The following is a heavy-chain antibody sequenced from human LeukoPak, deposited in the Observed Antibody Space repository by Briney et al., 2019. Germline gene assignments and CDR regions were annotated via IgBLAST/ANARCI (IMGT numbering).Heavy chain of an antibody. J-gene: IGHJ4*02. CDR1: GASISSYY. CDR3: ARDPVPRGSGLIE. CDR2: IYNSGNT. Sequence: KPSETLSLTCTVSGASISSYYWSWVRQPPGKGLEWIGYIYNSGNTNYNPSLKSRVTISVDTSKNQFSLKLSSVTAADTAVYYCARDPVPRGSGLIEWGQGTLVTVSS. V-gene: IGHV4-59*01. D-gene: IGHD6-19*01.